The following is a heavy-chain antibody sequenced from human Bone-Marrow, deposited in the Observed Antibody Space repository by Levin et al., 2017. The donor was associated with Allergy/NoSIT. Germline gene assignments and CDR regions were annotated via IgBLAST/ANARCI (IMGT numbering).Heavy chain of an antibody. CDR2: IYYSGST. CDR3: ARFRPGTTTYYFDY. J-gene: IGHJ4*02. D-gene: IGHD1-7*01. V-gene: IGHV4-59*01. Sequence: SETLSLTCTVSGGSISSYYWSWIRQPPGKGLEWIGYIYYSGSTNYNPSLKSRVTISVDTSKNQFSLKLSSVTAADTAVYYCARFRPGTTTYYFDYWGQGTLVTVSS. CDR1: GGSISSYY.